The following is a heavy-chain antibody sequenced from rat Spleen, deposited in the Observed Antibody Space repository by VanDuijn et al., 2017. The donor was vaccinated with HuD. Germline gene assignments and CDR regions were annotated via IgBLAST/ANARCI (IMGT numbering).Heavy chain of an antibody. D-gene: IGHD1-11*01. CDR1: GFTFSDYH. V-gene: IGHV5-20*01. CDR2: INHDGDKT. CDR3: ARQNGGYSDLFDY. Sequence: EVQLVESGGGLVQPGRSLKLSCVASGFTFSDYHMAWVRQAPTKGLEWVASINHDGDKTFYRDSVRGRFTVSRDSAKSSLYLQMDSLRSEDTATYYCARQNGGYSDLFDYWGQGVMVTVSS. J-gene: IGHJ2*01.